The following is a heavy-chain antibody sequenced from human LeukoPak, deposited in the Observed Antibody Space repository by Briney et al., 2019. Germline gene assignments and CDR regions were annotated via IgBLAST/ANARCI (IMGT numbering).Heavy chain of an antibody. J-gene: IGHJ4*02. CDR2: FFPGGNT. CDR3: ARETFIAVAAFDY. V-gene: IGHV4-4*07. Sequence: PSETLSLTCTVSGGSMNTYYWSWIRQPAGKGLEWLGRFFPGGNTNYNPSLKSRVTLSLDTSKNQFSLKLRSVTAADTAVYYCARETFIAVAAFDYWGQGTRVTVSS. D-gene: IGHD6-19*01. CDR1: GGSMNTYY.